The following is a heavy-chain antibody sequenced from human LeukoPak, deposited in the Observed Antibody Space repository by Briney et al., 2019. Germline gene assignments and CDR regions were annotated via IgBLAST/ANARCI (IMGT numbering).Heavy chain of an antibody. Sequence: SETLSLTCAVYCGSFSGYYWSWIRQPPGKELEWMGEINHSGSTNYNPSLKSRVPISVDTSKNQFSLKLSSVTAADTAVYYCASLKPARPDYWGQGTLVTVSS. CDR2: INHSGST. CDR1: CGSFSGYY. J-gene: IGHJ4*02. V-gene: IGHV4-34*01. CDR3: ASLKPARPDY. D-gene: IGHD2-2*01.